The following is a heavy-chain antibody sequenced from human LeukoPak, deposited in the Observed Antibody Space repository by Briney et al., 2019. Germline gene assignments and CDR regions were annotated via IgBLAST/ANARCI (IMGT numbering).Heavy chain of an antibody. Sequence: PSETLSLTCTVSGGSISSYYWSWIRQPPGKGLEWIGYIYYSGSTNYNPSLKSRVTISVDTSKNQFSLKLSSVTAADTAVYYRAREAPRSGYDTNPNFDYWGQGTLVTVSS. CDR3: AREAPRSGYDTNPNFDY. CDR1: GGSISSYY. CDR2: IYYSGST. V-gene: IGHV4-59*01. D-gene: IGHD5-12*01. J-gene: IGHJ4*02.